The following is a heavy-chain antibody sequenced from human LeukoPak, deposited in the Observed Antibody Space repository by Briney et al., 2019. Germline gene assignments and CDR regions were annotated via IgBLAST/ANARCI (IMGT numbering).Heavy chain of an antibody. J-gene: IGHJ4*02. D-gene: IGHD6-25*01. V-gene: IGHV3-43*01. Sequence: GGSLRLSCAASGFTLDDFTMHWVRQAPGEGLEWVSLISWDGGSTYYADSVKGRFTISRDNSKNSLYLQMNSLRTEDTALYYCAKDLAAGAGGLDYWGQGTLVTVSS. CDR3: AKDLAAGAGGLDY. CDR1: GFTLDDFT. CDR2: ISWDGGST.